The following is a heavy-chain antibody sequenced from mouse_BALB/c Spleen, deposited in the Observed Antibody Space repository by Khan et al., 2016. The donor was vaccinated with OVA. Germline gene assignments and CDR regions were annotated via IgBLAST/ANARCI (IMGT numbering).Heavy chain of an antibody. CDR3: ARSTYRYAFAY. J-gene: IGHJ3*01. V-gene: IGHV3-8*02. D-gene: IGHD2-14*01. Sequence: EVQLQESGPSLVKPSQTLSITCYVTGDSITSGYWCWIRKFPGNKLEYMGYILYSGSTYYNPSLNSRISITRPTSQTQYYLQVNSVTTEDTATYYCARSTYRYAFAYWGQGTLVTVSA. CDR2: ILYSGST. CDR1: GDSITSGY.